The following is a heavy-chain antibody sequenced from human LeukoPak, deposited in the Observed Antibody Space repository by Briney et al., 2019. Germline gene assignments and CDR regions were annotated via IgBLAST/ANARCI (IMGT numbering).Heavy chain of an antibody. CDR1: GYSISSGYY. J-gene: IGHJ4*02. CDR3: ARDCSSTSCYIDGYKLDY. V-gene: IGHV4-38-2*01. D-gene: IGHD2-2*02. CDR2: IYHSGST. Sequence: SETLSLTCAVSGYSISSGYYWGWIRQPPGKGLEWIGSIYHSGSTYHNPSLKSRVTISVDTSKNQFSLKLSSVTAADTAVYYCARDCSSTSCYIDGYKLDYWGQGTLVTVSS.